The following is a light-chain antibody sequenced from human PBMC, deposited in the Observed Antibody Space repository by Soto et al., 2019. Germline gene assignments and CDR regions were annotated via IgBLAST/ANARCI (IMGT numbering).Light chain of an antibody. CDR3: LQKYFYPFT. J-gene: IGKJ3*01. CDR1: QSISTS. V-gene: IGKV1-6*01. CDR2: AAS. Sequence: IQVTPSPSTPSASVGDRVTITCRASQSISTSLAWYQQKPGKAPKLLIYAASNLQSGVPARFSGSGSGTDFTLTISSLQPEDFATYYCLQKYFYPFTFGPGTKVDIK.